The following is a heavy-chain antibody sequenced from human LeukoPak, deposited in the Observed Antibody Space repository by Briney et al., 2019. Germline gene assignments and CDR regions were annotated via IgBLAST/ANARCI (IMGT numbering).Heavy chain of an antibody. CDR3: ARREYYDFWSGYGGNLP. Sequence: SETLSLTCTVSGGSISSSSYYWGWICQPPGKGLEWIGSIYYSGSTYYNPSLKSRVTISVDTSKNQFSLKLSSVTAADTAVYYCARREYYDFWSGYGGNLPWGQGTLVTVSS. D-gene: IGHD3-3*01. J-gene: IGHJ4*02. CDR1: GGSISSSSYY. V-gene: IGHV4-39*01. CDR2: IYYSGST.